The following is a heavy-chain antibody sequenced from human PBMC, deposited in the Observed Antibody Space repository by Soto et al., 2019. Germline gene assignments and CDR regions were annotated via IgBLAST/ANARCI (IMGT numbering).Heavy chain of an antibody. Sequence: PSETLSLTCTVSGGSISSSSYYWGWIRQPPGKGLEWIGSIYYSGSTYYNPSLKSRVTISVDTSKNQFSLKLSSVTAADTAVYYCARHGLAITMTNKSPFDYWGQGTLVTVSS. CDR3: ARHGLAITMTNKSPFDY. CDR2: IYYSGST. D-gene: IGHD3-22*01. V-gene: IGHV4-39*01. CDR1: GGSISSSSYY. J-gene: IGHJ4*02.